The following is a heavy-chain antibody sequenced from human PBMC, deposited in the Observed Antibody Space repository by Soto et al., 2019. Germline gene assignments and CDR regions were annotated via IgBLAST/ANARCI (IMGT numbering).Heavy chain of an antibody. J-gene: IGHJ6*02. V-gene: IGHV3-23*01. D-gene: IGHD5-18*01. CDR2: ISGSGGST. CDR1: GFTFSSYA. Sequence: PGGSLRLSCAASGFTFSSYAMSWVRQAPGKGLEWVSAISGSGGSTYHADSVKGRFTISRDNSKNTLYLQMNSLRAEDTAVYYCAREWGDSYGPSTGNYYYYGMDVWGQGTTVTVSS. CDR3: AREWGDSYGPSTGNYYYYGMDV.